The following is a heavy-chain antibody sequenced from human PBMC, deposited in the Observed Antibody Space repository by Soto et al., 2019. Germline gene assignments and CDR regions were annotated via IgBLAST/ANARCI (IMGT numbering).Heavy chain of an antibody. D-gene: IGHD4-17*01. CDR1: GGAFGRYS. V-gene: IGHV1-69*13. CDR3: ARGDEMTAVTIFEY. CDR2: VIPVFNTS. Sequence: EASVKVSCKASGGAFGRYSVSWVRQAPGQGLEWIGGVIPVFNTSNYSLKFQGRVAIFADLSTSTVFMELRSLRSEDTALYYCARGDEMTAVTIFEYWGQGTLVTAPQ. J-gene: IGHJ4*02.